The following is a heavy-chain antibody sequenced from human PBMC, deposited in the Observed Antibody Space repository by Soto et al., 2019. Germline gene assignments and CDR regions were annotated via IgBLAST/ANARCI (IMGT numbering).Heavy chain of an antibody. CDR3: ARGSFARGIAVAGTWGKKNWYFDL. Sequence: SETLSLTCTVSGGSISSSSYYWGWIRQPPGKGLEWIGSIYYSGSTYYNPSLKSRVTISVDTSKNQFSLKLSSVTAADTAVYYCARGSFARGIAVAGTWGKKNWYFDLWGRGTLVTVSS. J-gene: IGHJ2*01. CDR1: GGSISSSSYY. CDR2: IYYSGST. D-gene: IGHD6-19*01. V-gene: IGHV4-39*01.